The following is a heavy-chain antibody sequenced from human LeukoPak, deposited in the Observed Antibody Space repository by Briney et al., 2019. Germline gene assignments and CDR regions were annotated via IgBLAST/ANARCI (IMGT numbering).Heavy chain of an antibody. V-gene: IGHV3-21*01. D-gene: IGHD6-19*01. Sequence: PGGSLRLSCAVSGFTFSSYSMNWVRQAPGKGLEWVSSISSSSSYIYYADSVKGRFTISRDNAKNSLYLQMNSLRAEDTAVYYCARGIAVAGTDYWGQGTLVTVSS. CDR2: ISSSSSYI. J-gene: IGHJ4*02. CDR3: ARGIAVAGTDY. CDR1: GFTFSSYS.